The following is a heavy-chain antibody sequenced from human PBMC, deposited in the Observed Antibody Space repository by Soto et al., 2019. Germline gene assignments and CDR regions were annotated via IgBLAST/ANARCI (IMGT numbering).Heavy chain of an antibody. CDR3: ARDRAESYSPNYYYYGMDV. J-gene: IGHJ6*02. Sequence: GGSLRLSCAASGFTFSNYGMHWVRQAPGKGLEWVAVMWYDGSSKYYADSVKGRFTISRDNSKNTLFLQMNSLRVEDTAVYYCARDRAESYSPNYYYYGMDVWGQGTAVTVSS. D-gene: IGHD1-26*01. V-gene: IGHV3-33*01. CDR1: GFTFSNYG. CDR2: MWYDGSSK.